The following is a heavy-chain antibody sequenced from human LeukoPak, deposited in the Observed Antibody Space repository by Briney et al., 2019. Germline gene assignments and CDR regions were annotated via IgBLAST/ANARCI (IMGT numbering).Heavy chain of an antibody. CDR2: IDHSGGT. J-gene: IGHJ4*02. CDR3: ARGFSH. CDR1: GGSFSSYY. V-gene: IGHV4-34*01. Sequence: SETLSLTCAVYGGSFSSYYWSWLRQPPGKGLEWIGEIDHSGGTTYNPSLKSRVTMSIDTSKNQFFLKLSSVTAADTAVYYCARGFSHWGQGTLVTVSS.